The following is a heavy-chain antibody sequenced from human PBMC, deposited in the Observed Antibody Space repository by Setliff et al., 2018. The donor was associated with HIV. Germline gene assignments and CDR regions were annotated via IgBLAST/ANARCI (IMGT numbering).Heavy chain of an antibody. CDR2: INHSGST. CDR1: GGSFSGSY. V-gene: IGHV4-34*01. D-gene: IGHD3-22*01. CDR3: VKHFWTDYYDWRDTGAFDL. J-gene: IGHJ3*01. Sequence: PSEALSLTCAVYGGSFSGSYWSWIRQPPGKGLEWIGEINHSGSTNYNPSLNSRVTISVDTSKNQFSLKVNSVTAADTAVYYCVKHFWTDYYDWRDTGAFDLWGQGTMVTVSS.